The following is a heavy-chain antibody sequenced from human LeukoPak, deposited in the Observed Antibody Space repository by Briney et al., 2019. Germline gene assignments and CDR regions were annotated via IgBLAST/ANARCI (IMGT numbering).Heavy chain of an antibody. CDR2: IRNDGSDK. CDR1: GFSFRSYG. V-gene: IGHV3-30*02. CDR3: AKDHEAGTSGYSLDY. Sequence: GGSLRISCAASGFSFRSYGMHWVRQAPGQGLEWVAFIRNDGSDKYYADSVRGRFTISRYNSKNSLHVQMNSLRVEDTGVYYCAKDHEAGTSGYSLDYWGQGTLVSVSS. J-gene: IGHJ4*02. D-gene: IGHD3-22*01.